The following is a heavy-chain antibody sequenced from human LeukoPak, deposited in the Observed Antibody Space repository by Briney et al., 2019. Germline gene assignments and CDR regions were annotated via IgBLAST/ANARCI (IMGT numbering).Heavy chain of an antibody. J-gene: IGHJ4*02. CDR1: GFIFNNNG. Sequence: PGGSLRLSCAASGFIFNNNGLVWVRQAPGKGLEWVSAISNDGGGTTYADFVKGRFSVSRDNSKNTLFLQMNSLRAEDTALYYCAKGSSGYFFDLWGQGTLVTVSS. CDR3: AKGSSGYFFDL. CDR2: ISNDGGGT. D-gene: IGHD3-22*01. V-gene: IGHV3-23*01.